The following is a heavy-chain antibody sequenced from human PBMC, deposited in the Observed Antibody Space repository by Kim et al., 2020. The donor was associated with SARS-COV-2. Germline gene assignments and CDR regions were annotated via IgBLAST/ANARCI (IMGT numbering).Heavy chain of an antibody. CDR2: ISAYNGNT. CDR1: GYTFTSYG. D-gene: IGHD3-3*01. Sequence: ASVKVSCKASGYTFTSYGISWVRQAPGQGLEWMGWISAYNGNTNYAQKLQGRVTMTTDTSTSTAYMELRSLRSDDTAVYYCASSPFAVARYYFDYWGQGTLVTVSS. V-gene: IGHV1-18*04. J-gene: IGHJ4*02. CDR3: ASSPFAVARYYFDY.